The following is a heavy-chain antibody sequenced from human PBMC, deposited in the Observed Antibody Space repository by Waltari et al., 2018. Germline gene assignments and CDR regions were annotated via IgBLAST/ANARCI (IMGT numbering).Heavy chain of an antibody. V-gene: IGHV4-59*01. J-gene: IGHJ4*02. CDR3: ARGGLRFLEWLSPDY. CDR2: IYYSGST. D-gene: IGHD3-3*01. Sequence: QVQLQESGPGLVKPSETLSLTCTVSGGSISSYYWSWIRQPPGKGLEWIGYIYYSGSTNYYPSLKSRVTISVDTSKNQFSLKLSSVTAADTAVYYCARGGLRFLEWLSPDYWGQGTLVTVSS. CDR1: GGSISSYY.